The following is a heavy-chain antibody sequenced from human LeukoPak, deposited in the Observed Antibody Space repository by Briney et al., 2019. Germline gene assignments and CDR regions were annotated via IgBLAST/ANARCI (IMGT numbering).Heavy chain of an antibody. Sequence: GRSLRLSCAASGFTFSSYAMHWVRQAPGKGLEWVAVISYDGSNKYYADSVKGRLTISRDNSKNTLYLQMNSLRAEDTAVYYCARVTRYYDSSALGYYFDYWGQGTLVTVSS. CDR3: ARVTRYYDSSALGYYFDY. CDR2: ISYDGSNK. D-gene: IGHD3-22*01. V-gene: IGHV3-30-3*01. J-gene: IGHJ4*02. CDR1: GFTFSSYA.